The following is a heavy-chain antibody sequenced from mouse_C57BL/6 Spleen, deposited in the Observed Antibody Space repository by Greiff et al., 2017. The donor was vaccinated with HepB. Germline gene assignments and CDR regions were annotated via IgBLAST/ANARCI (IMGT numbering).Heavy chain of an antibody. V-gene: IGHV5-9*01. CDR2: ISGGGGNT. CDR1: GFTFSSYT. D-gene: IGHD2-1*01. J-gene: IGHJ1*03. CDR3: ARHGDYGNYCWYFDV. Sequence: DVHLVESGGGLVKPGGSLKLSCAASGFTFSSYTMSWVRQTPEKRLEWVATISGGGGNTYYPDSVKGRFTISRDNAKNTLYLQMSSLRSEDTALYYCARHGDYGNYCWYFDVWGTGTTVTVSS.